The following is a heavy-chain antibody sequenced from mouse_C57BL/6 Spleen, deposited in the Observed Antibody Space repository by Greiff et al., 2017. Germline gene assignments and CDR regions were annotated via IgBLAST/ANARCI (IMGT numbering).Heavy chain of an antibody. D-gene: IGHD2-4*01. CDR1: GYTFTDDN. CDR2: INPNNGGT. CDR3: ARGNYDYDGGFAY. Sequence: EVQLQQSGPELVKPGASVKIPCKASGYTFTDDNMDWVKQSHGKSLEWIGDINPNNGGTIYNQKFKGKATLTVDKSSSTAYMELRSLTSEDTAVYYCARGNYDYDGGFAYWGQGTLVTVSA. V-gene: IGHV1-18*01. J-gene: IGHJ3*01.